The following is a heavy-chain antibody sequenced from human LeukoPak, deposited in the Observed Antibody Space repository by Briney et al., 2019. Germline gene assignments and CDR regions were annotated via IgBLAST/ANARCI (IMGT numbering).Heavy chain of an antibody. CDR1: GYTFTSYY. D-gene: IGHD3-16*02. J-gene: IGHJ4*02. V-gene: IGHV1-46*01. Sequence: GASVKVSCKASGYTFTSYYMHWVRQAPGQGLEWMGIINPSGGSTSYAQKFQGRVTMTRDTSTSTVYMELSSLRSEDTAVYYCARVSRDYVWGSYRYPDYWGQGTLVTVSS. CDR2: INPSGGST. CDR3: ARVSRDYVWGSYRYPDY.